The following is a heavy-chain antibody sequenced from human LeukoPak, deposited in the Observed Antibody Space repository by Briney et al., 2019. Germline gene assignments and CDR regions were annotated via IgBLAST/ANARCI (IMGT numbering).Heavy chain of an antibody. J-gene: IGHJ5*02. CDR3: AQPDYSRGNLFDP. CDR2: ISGSGDDT. Sequence: PGGSLRLSCAASGFTFSSYAMSWVRQAPGKGLEWVSFISGSGDDTHYADSVKGRFTIPRDNSKSTLFLQMSSLRAEDTAVYFCAQPDYSRGNLFDPWGQGTLVTVSS. CDR1: GFTFSSYA. D-gene: IGHD2-15*01. V-gene: IGHV3-23*01.